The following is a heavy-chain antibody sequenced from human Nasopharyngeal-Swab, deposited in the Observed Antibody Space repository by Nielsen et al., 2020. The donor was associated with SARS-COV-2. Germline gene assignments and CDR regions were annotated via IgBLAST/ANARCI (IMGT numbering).Heavy chain of an antibody. V-gene: IGHV3-73*01. Sequence: GESLKISCAASGFIFSAPAIHWVRQASGKGLAWVGRIGDKDHNYATTYGASVQGRFTISRDDSKNTAFLQMDSLKTEDTALYYCTTDFYFDYWGQGTLVTVSS. CDR1: GFIFSAPA. CDR2: IGDKDHNYAT. J-gene: IGHJ4*02. CDR3: TTDFYFDY.